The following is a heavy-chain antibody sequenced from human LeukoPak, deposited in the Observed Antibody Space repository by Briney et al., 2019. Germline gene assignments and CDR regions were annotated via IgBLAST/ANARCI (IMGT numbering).Heavy chain of an antibody. Sequence: GGSLRLSCEASGFTFGTYAMTWVRPGPGKGLEWVSVISGDGDLTYYTNSVKGRFTISRDNSKNTLYLQMNSLRADDTALYYCARATTRGGTSNYYYYGMDVWGHGTTVTVSS. J-gene: IGHJ6*02. CDR1: GFTFGTYA. V-gene: IGHV3-23*01. CDR2: ISGDGDLT. CDR3: ARATTRGGTSNYYYYGMDV. D-gene: IGHD1-1*01.